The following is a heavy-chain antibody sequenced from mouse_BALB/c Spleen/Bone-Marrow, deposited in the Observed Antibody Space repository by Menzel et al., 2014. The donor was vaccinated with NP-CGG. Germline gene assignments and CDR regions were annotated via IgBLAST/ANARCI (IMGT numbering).Heavy chain of an antibody. CDR3: TRRPLQANSYFDC. J-gene: IGHJ2*01. CDR1: GFTFSSYG. D-gene: IGHD3-2*02. CDR2: ISSGGSST. V-gene: IGHV5-6*02. Sequence: DVKLVESGGDLVKPGGSLKLSCVASGFTFSSYGMSWVRQTPDKRLEWVATISSGGSSTYYPASVKGRFTISRDNAKSTLYLQMSSLNSDDTAMYYCTRRPLQANSYFDCWGQGTTLTVSS.